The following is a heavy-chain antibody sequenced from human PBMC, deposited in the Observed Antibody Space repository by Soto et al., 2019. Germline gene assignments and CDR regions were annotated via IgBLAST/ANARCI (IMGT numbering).Heavy chain of an antibody. D-gene: IGHD3-10*02. CDR1: GFSLNDYE. Sequence: GGSLRLSCGASGFSLNDYEMHWVRQAPGSGLEWLSYISRSVDIIYYADSARGRFAISRDNAKNSLYLQMNSLRVEDTAVYYCAGAAYSSLRCSASFYGMDVWGQGTRVTVSS. CDR2: ISRSVDII. J-gene: IGHJ6*02. V-gene: IGHV3-48*03. CDR3: AGAAYSSLRCSASFYGMDV.